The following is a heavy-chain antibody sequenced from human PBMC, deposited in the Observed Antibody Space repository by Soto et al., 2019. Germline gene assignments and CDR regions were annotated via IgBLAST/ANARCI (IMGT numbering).Heavy chain of an antibody. V-gene: IGHV1-24*01. CDR1: GYTLTELS. J-gene: IGHJ6*02. Sequence: ASVKVSCKVSGYTLTELSMHWVRQPPGKGLEWMGGFDPEDAETIYARRFQGRVTMTEDTSADTAYMELSSLRSEDTAVYYCASGVVPYGMDVWGQATTVTVPS. CDR3: ASGVVPYGMDV. CDR2: FDPEDAET. D-gene: IGHD2-8*01.